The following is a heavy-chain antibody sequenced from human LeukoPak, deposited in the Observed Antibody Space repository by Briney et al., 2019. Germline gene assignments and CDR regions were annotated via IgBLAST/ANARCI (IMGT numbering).Heavy chain of an antibody. J-gene: IGHJ4*02. V-gene: IGHV3-74*01. D-gene: IGHD1-26*01. CDR3: ASQVGATTETDY. CDR2: INSDGSST. CDR1: GFTFSSYW. Sequence: GGSLRLSCAASGFTFSSYWMHWVRQAPGKGLVWVSRINSDGSSTSYADSVKGRFTISRDNAKNTLYLQMNSLRAEDTAVYFCASQVGATTETDYWGQGTLVTVSS.